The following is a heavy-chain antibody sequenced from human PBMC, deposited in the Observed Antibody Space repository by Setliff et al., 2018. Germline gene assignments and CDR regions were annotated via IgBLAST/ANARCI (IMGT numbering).Heavy chain of an antibody. D-gene: IGHD2-2*01. J-gene: IGHJ3*02. CDR2: ISAYNGNT. Sequence: AASVKVSCKASGHTLISYGISWVRQAPGQGLEWMGWISAYNGNTNYAQKLQGRVTMTTDTSTSTAYMELRSLRSDDTAVYYCARVLFHCSSTSCYLDAFDIWGQGTMVTVSS. V-gene: IGHV1-18*01. CDR3: ARVLFHCSSTSCYLDAFDI. CDR1: GHTLISYG.